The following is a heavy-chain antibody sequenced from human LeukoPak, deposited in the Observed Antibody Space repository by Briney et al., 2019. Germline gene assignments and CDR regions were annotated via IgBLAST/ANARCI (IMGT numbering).Heavy chain of an antibody. J-gene: IGHJ4*02. CDR3: ASEWELNYYDSSGYYSYYFDY. D-gene: IGHD3-22*01. V-gene: IGHV1-69*04. Sequence: ASVKVSCKASGGTFSSYAISWVRQAPGQGLEWMGRIIPIFGIANYAQKFQGRVTITADKSTSTAYMELSSLRSEDTAVYYCASEWELNYYDSSGYYSYYFDYWGQGTLVTVSS. CDR1: GGTFSSYA. CDR2: IIPIFGIA.